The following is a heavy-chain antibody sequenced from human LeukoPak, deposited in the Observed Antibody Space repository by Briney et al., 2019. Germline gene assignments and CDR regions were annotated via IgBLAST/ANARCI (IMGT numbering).Heavy chain of an antibody. D-gene: IGHD1-26*01. V-gene: IGHV4-61*08. J-gene: IGHJ4*02. CDR3: ARERGRYFDY. CDR1: GGSISSSDYY. CDR2: IYYSGST. Sequence: SETLSLTCSVSGGSISSSDYYWSWIRQPPGKGLEWIGYIYYSGSTNYNPSLKSRVTISVDTSKNQFSLKLSSVTAADTAVYYCARERGRYFDYWGQGTLVTVFS.